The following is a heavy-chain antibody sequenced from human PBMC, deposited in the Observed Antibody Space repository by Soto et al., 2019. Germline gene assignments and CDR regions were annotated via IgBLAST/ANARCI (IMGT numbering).Heavy chain of an antibody. J-gene: IGHJ4*02. CDR3: ARGHGAGDFDY. D-gene: IGHD1-26*01. CDR2: IYISGST. CDR1: GFTFSSNY. Sequence: GGSLRLSCAASGFTFSSNYMSWVRQAPGKGLEWVSVIYISGSTYYAGSVKGRFTISRENAKNSVFPQMNSLRAEDTAVYYCARGHGAGDFDYWGQGTPVTVSS. V-gene: IGHV3-53*01.